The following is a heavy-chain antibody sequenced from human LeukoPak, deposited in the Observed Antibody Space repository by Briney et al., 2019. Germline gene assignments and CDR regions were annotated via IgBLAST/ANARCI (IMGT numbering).Heavy chain of an antibody. CDR3: ARGIVGVTYFDE. CDR1: GGSISSYY. D-gene: IGHD1-26*01. J-gene: IGHJ4*02. CDR2: IYYSGST. V-gene: IGHV4-59*01. Sequence: PSETLSLTCTVSGGSISSYYWSWIRQPPGRGLEWIGYIYYSGSTEYNPSLKSRVTISVDTSKNHFSLILNSVTAADTAVYYCARGIVGVTYFDEWGQGMLVTVSS.